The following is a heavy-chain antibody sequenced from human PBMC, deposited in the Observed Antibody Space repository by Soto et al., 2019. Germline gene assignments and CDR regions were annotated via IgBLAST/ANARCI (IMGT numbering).Heavy chain of an antibody. Sequence: SETLSLTCTVSGGSISRYYWSWIRQPPGKGLEWIGYMYNTGSTVYNPSFKSRVTISVDTSKNQFSLRLSSVTAAETAVYYCARHSYYSNPLRFDPWGQGTLVTVSS. CDR3: ARHSYYSNPLRFDP. V-gene: IGHV4-59*08. D-gene: IGHD4-4*01. J-gene: IGHJ5*02. CDR2: MYNTGST. CDR1: GGSISRYY.